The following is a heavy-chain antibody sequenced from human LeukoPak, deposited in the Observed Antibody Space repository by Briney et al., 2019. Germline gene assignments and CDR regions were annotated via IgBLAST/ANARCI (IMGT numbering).Heavy chain of an antibody. CDR3: ARVVPRWDQLPYWYFDL. CDR2: IYHSGST. D-gene: IGHD2-2*01. V-gene: IGHV4-30-2*01. Sequence: SQTLSLTCTVSGGSISSGGYYWSWIRQPPGKSLEWIGYIYHSGSTYYNPSLKSRVTISVDRSKNQFSLKLSSVTAADTAVYYCARVVPRWDQLPYWYFDLWGRGALVTVSS. J-gene: IGHJ2*01. CDR1: GGSISSGGYY.